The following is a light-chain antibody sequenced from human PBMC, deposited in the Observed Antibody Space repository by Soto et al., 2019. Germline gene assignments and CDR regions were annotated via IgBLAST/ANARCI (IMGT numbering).Light chain of an antibody. Sequence: DIVTTQSPLSLPVTPGEPASISCRSSQSLLHSNGYNYLDWYLQKPGRSPQLLIYLGSNRASGVPDRFSGRGSGTYFTQKISLVEAEDVGVYYCIQALQSPWTFGQGTKVDIK. CDR2: LGS. CDR3: IQALQSPWT. CDR1: QSLLHSNGYNY. V-gene: IGKV2-28*01. J-gene: IGKJ1*01.